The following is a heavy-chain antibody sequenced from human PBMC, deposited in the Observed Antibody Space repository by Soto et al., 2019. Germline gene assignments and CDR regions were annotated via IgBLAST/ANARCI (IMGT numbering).Heavy chain of an antibody. J-gene: IGHJ6*02. CDR2: IYYTGIT. D-gene: IGHD3-3*01. Sequence: SETLSLTCTVSGGSVSSESHYWSWIRQTPGKGLEWIGSIYYTGITNYNPSLKGRVTMSVDTSRDQVSLRLRSVTLADTAVDYCARDQYDFRSGSYDYAREVWGPGTKVTVSS. V-gene: IGHV4-61*01. CDR3: ARDQYDFRSGSYDYAREV. CDR1: GGSVSSESHY.